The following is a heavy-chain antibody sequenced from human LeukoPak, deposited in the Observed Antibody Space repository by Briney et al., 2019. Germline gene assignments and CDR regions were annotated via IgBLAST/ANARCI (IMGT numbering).Heavy chain of an antibody. Sequence: PGGSLRLSCAASGFTFSSYSMNWVRQAPGKGLEWVSGISWNSGSIGYADSVKGRFTISRDNAKNSLYLQMNSLRAEDMALYYCAKDRSGSFKHDAFDIWGQGTMVTVSS. CDR1: GFTFSSYS. V-gene: IGHV3-9*03. CDR3: AKDRSGSFKHDAFDI. CDR2: ISWNSGSI. D-gene: IGHD1-26*01. J-gene: IGHJ3*02.